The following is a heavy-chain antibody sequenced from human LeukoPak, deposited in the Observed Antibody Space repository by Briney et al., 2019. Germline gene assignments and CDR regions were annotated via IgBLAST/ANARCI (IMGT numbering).Heavy chain of an antibody. D-gene: IGHD6-6*01. CDR2: IRYDGSNK. CDR1: GFTFSSYG. J-gene: IGHJ3*02. CDR3: AKGVLAALYDAFDI. Sequence: GGSLRLSCAASGFTFSSYGMHWVRQAPGKGLEWVAFIRYDGSNKYYADSVKGRFTISRDNSKNTLYLQMNSLRAEDTAVYYCAKGVLAALYDAFDIWGQGTMVTVSS. V-gene: IGHV3-30*02.